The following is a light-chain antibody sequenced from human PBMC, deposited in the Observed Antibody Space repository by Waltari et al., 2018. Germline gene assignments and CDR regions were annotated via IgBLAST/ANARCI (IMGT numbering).Light chain of an antibody. V-gene: IGLV2-14*03. J-gene: IGLJ1*01. CDR1: SSDVGRYDY. Sequence: SALPQPASVSGSPGQSISLSCTGTSSDVGRYDYVSWYQQHPDKAPKLLIYDVTQRPSGISHRFSGSKSGYTASLTISGLQSEDEADYYCLSYTTSDTYVFGSGTRVTVL. CDR2: DVT. CDR3: LSYTTSDTYV.